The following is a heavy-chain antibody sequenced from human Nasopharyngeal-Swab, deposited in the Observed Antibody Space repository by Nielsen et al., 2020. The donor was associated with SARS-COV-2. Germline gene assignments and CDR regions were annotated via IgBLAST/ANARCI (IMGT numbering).Heavy chain of an antibody. CDR2: IYSGGST. J-gene: IGHJ4*02. V-gene: IGHV3-66*01. D-gene: IGHD4-17*01. Sequence: GRQAPGKGLEWVSVIYSGGSTYYADSVKGRFTISIDNSKNTLYLQMNSLRAEDTAVYYCARDLRNTVTGGDYWGQGTLVTVSS. CDR3: ARDLRNTVTGGDY.